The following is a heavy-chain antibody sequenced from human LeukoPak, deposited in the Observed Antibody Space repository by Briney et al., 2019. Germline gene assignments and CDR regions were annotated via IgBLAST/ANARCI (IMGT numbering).Heavy chain of an antibody. CDR1: GGSISSSNW. V-gene: IGHV4-4*02. D-gene: IGHD6-13*01. CDR2: IYHSGST. J-gene: IGHJ4*02. CDR3: AREVYSSSWYDY. Sequence: SGTLSLTCAVSGGSISSSNWWSWVRQPPGKGLEWSGEIYHSGSTNYNPSLKSRVTISVDKSKNQFSLELSSVTAADTAVYYCAREVYSSSWYDYWGQGTLVTVSS.